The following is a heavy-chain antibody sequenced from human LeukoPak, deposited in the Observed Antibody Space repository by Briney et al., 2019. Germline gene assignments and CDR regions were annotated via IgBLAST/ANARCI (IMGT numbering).Heavy chain of an antibody. CDR1: GYTFTSYG. CDR2: INPNSGST. CDR3: PRDYSGWASSGYVD. J-gene: IGHJ4*02. Sequence: ASVKVSCKASGYTFTSYGMHWVRQAPGQGLEWMGRINPNSGSTNYAKNFKGRFTMTRDTSITTAYMELIGLRPADRAGIYCPRDYSGWASSGYVDWGQGTLVTVSS. V-gene: IGHV1-2*06. D-gene: IGHD3-22*01.